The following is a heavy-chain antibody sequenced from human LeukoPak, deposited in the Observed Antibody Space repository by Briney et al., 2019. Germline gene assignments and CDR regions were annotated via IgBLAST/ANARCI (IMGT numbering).Heavy chain of an antibody. CDR1: GGSISSGNNH. J-gene: IGHJ4*02. CDR2: IYTSGST. CDR3: ATTTVTTSAGFDY. D-gene: IGHD4-17*01. V-gene: IGHV4-61*09. Sequence: SKTLSLTCTVSGGSISSGNNHWSWIRQPAGKGLEWIGHIYTSGSTNYNPSLKSRVTISVDTSKNQFSLKLSPVTAADTAVYYCATTTVTTSAGFDYWGQGTLVTVSS.